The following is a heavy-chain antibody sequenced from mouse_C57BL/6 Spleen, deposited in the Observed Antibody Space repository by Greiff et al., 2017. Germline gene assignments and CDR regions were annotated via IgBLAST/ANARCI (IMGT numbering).Heavy chain of an antibody. CDR3: ARQDYYYGSSYL. CDR2: IYPGDGDT. CDR1: GYAFSSSW. J-gene: IGHJ2*01. D-gene: IGHD1-1*01. Sequence: VKLVESGPELVKPGASVKISCKASGYAFSSSWMNWVKQRPGKGLEWIGRIYPGDGDTNYNGKFKGKATLTADKSSSTAYMQLSSLTSEDSAVYFCARQDYYYGSSYLWGQGTTLTVSS. V-gene: IGHV1-82*01.